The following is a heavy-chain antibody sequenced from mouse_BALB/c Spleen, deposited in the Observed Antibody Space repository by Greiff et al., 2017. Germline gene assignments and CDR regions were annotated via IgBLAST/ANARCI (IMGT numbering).Heavy chain of an antibody. Sequence: DVKLQESGPGLVKPSQSLSLTCTVTGYSITSDYAWNWIRQFPGNKLEWMGYISYSGSTSYNPSLKSRISITRDTSKNQFFLQLNSVTTEDTATYYCAFIYYDYEGAMDYWGQGTSVTVSS. CDR2: ISYSGST. CDR3: AFIYYDYEGAMDY. D-gene: IGHD2-4*01. J-gene: IGHJ4*01. CDR1: GYSITSDYA. V-gene: IGHV3-2*02.